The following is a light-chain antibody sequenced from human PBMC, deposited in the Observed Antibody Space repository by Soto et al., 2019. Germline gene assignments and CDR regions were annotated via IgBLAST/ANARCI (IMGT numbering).Light chain of an antibody. J-gene: IGKJ1*01. Sequence: IRMTQSPSSLSASTGARVPITCRASQSISSYLNWYQQKPGKAPKLLIYAASSLQSGVPSRFIGSGSGTDFTLTITSLQAEDVAIYFCQQYFSAPWTFGQGTKVDIK. V-gene: IGKV1-39*01. CDR1: QSISSY. CDR2: AAS. CDR3: QQYFSAPWT.